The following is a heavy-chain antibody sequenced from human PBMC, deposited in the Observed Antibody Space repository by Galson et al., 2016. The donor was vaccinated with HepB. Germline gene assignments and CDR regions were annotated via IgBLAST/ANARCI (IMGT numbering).Heavy chain of an antibody. J-gene: IGHJ1*01. D-gene: IGHD2-15*01. CDR2: VSGHAGSA. CDR3: AKANIIMVTLGVFLDT. Sequence: SLRLSCAASGFPLNTYAMTWVRQAPGKGLEWVSGVSGHAGSAYYADSVKGRFAISRDNFKNTLYLQMNSLRADDTAVYYCAKANIIMVTLGVFLDTWGQGTLVTVSS. CDR1: GFPLNTYA. V-gene: IGHV3-23*01.